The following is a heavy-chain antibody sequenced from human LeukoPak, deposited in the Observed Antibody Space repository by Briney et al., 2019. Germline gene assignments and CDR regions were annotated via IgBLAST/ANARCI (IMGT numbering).Heavy chain of an antibody. CDR3: ARDRSSGYYYYYMDV. D-gene: IGHD6-19*01. V-gene: IGHV4-59*01. CDR2: IYYSGST. Sequence: SETLSLTRTVSGGSISSYYWSWIRQPPGKGPEWIGYIYYSGSTNYNPSLKSRVTISVDTSKNQFSLKLSSVTAADTAVYYCARDRSSGYYYYYMDVWGKGTTVTVSS. CDR1: GGSISSYY. J-gene: IGHJ6*03.